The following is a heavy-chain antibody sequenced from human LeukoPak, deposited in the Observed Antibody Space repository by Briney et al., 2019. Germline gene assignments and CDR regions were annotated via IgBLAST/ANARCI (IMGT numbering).Heavy chain of an antibody. J-gene: IGHJ5*02. CDR1: GGSISTYY. CDR3: ARHNDFTLGGWFDL. D-gene: IGHD3-16*01. Sequence: PSETLSLTCTVSGGSISTYYWSWIRQPPGKGLEWLGYVYYSGTTNYNPSLKSRVTISVDASKHQFSLKLNSGTAADTAVYYCARHNDFTLGGWFDLWGQGTLVTVSS. CDR2: VYYSGTT. V-gene: IGHV4-59*08.